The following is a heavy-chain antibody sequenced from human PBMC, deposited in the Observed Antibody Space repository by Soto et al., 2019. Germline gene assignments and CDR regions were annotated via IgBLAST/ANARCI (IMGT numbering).Heavy chain of an antibody. D-gene: IGHD3-10*01. Sequence: SETLSLTCTVSGGSISSYYWSWIRQPPGKGLEWIGYIYYSGSTNYNPSLKSRVTISVDTSKNQFSLKLSSVTAADTAVYYCARVYPPYGSGRSGASYYYYGMDVWGQGTTVTVS. CDR2: IYYSGST. CDR1: GGSISSYY. CDR3: ARVYPPYGSGRSGASYYYYGMDV. V-gene: IGHV4-59*01. J-gene: IGHJ6*02.